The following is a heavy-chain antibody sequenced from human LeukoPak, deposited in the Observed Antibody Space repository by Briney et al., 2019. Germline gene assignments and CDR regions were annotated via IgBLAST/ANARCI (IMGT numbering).Heavy chain of an antibody. CDR1: GYTLTELS. D-gene: IGHD1-26*01. CDR3: AKVRAGELGGYFDF. Sequence: SVKVSCKVSGYTLTELSMHWVRQAPGKGLEWMGGFDPEDGETIYAQKFQGRVTITEDTSTDTAYMQLSSLRSEDTAVYYCAKVRAGELGGYFDFWGQGTLVTVSS. CDR2: FDPEDGET. V-gene: IGHV1-24*01. J-gene: IGHJ4*02.